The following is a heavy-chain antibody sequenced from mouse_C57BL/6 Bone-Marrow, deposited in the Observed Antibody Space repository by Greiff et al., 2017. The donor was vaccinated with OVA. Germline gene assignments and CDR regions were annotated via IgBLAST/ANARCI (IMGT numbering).Heavy chain of an antibody. Sequence: EVKLQESGPELVKPGASVKIPCKASGYTFTDYNMDWVKQSHGKSLEWIGDINPNNGGTIYNQKFKGKATLTVDKSSSTAYMELRSLTSEDTAVYYWARKNYGSSYGYFDYWGQGTTLTVSS. D-gene: IGHD1-1*01. CDR2: INPNNGGT. CDR1: GYTFTDYN. J-gene: IGHJ2*01. CDR3: ARKNYGSSYGYFDY. V-gene: IGHV1-18*01.